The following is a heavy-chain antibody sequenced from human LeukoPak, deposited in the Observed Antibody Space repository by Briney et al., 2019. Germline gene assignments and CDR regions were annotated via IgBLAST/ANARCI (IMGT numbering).Heavy chain of an antibody. CDR1: GCTFSSYT. D-gene: IGHD4-17*01. CDR3: AKERQTGDYFTSDY. CDR2: INGRGIT. V-gene: IGHV3-23*01. J-gene: IGHJ4*02. Sequence: PGGSLRLSCTASGCTFSSYTMSWVRQAPGEGLEWLSAINGRGITYYAGSVKGRFTISRDNSENTLYLQMNSLTVDDTAVYFCAKERQTGDYFTSDYWGQGTLVTVSS.